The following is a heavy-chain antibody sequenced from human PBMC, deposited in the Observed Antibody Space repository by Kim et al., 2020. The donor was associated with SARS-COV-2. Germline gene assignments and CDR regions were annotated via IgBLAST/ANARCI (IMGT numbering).Heavy chain of an antibody. Sequence: GGSLRLSCPASGFTFSTYWMSWVRQAPGKGLEWVANIKEDGSERYYVDSVKGRFTITRDNAKNSLYLHMNSLRAEDTAVYHCARGVALGFWGQGTLVTVS. CDR2: IKEDGSER. CDR1: GFTFSTYW. J-gene: IGHJ4*02. V-gene: IGHV3-7*03. CDR3: ARGVALGF. D-gene: IGHD3-16*01.